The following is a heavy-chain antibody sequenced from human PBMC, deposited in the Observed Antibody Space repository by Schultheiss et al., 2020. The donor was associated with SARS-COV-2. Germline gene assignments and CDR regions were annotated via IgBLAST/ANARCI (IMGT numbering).Heavy chain of an antibody. J-gene: IGHJ3*02. Sequence: ASVKVSCKASGGTFSSYGISWVRQAPGQGLEWMGWMNPNSGNTGYAQKFQGRVTMTRDTSTSTVYMELSSLRSEDTAVYYCARVDGDYTGDAFDIWGQGTTVTVSS. CDR3: ARVDGDYTGDAFDI. D-gene: IGHD4-17*01. CDR2: MNPNSGNT. V-gene: IGHV1-8*02. CDR1: GGTFSSYG.